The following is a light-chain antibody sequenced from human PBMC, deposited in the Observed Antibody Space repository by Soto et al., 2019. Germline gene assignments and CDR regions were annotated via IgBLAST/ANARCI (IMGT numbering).Light chain of an antibody. J-gene: IGKJ4*01. CDR1: QDINYY. CDR2: AAS. CDR3: QKYNSAPLT. Sequence: DIQMTQSPSSLSASVGDRVTITCRASQDINYYLAWYQQKPGKVPKLLIYAASTLQSGVPSRFSGSGSGTDFTLTISSLQPEGVATYYCQKYNSAPLTFGGGTKVDIK. V-gene: IGKV1-27*01.